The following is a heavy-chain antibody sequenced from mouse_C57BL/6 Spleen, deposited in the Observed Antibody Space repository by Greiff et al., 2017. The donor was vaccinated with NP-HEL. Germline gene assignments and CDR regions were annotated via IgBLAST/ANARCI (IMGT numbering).Heavy chain of an antibody. D-gene: IGHD1-1*01. CDR1: GYTFTSYG. J-gene: IGHJ2*01. CDR2: IYPRSGNT. CDR3: ARQILYYCGSSFYCDY. Sequence: QVQLKESGAELARPGASVKLSCKASGYTFTSYGISWVKQRTGQGLEWIGEIYPRSGNTYYNEKFKGKATLTADKSSSTAYMELRSLTSEDSAVYFCARQILYYCGSSFYCDYWGQGTTLTVSS. V-gene: IGHV1-81*01.